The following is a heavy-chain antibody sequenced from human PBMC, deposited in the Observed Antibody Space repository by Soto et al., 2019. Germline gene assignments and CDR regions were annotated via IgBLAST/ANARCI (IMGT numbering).Heavy chain of an antibody. CDR3: ARDLKGTDSSGYYYEWFDP. D-gene: IGHD3-22*01. Sequence: GASVKVSCKASGYTFTSYAMHWVRQAPGQRLEWMGWINAGNGNTKYSQKFQGRVTITRDTSASTAYMELSSLRSEDTAVYYCARDLKGTDSSGYYYEWFDPWGQGTLVTVSS. CDR1: GYTFTSYA. CDR2: INAGNGNT. J-gene: IGHJ5*02. V-gene: IGHV1-3*01.